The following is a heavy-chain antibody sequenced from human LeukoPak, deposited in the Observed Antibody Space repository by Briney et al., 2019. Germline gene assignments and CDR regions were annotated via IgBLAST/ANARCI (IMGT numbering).Heavy chain of an antibody. CDR2: FDPEDDDA. CDR3: AISLVRGFTPFYFDH. J-gene: IGHJ4*02. V-gene: IGHV1-24*01. CDR1: GYSLSELS. Sequence: ASLKVSCKVSGYSLSELSFHWVRQVPGKGLEWMGGFDPEDDDALPAQKFRGRVTVTQDTSTDTVYIDLSSLGSEDAAIYYCAISLVRGFTPFYFDHWGQGTLVAVSS. D-gene: IGHD3-10*01.